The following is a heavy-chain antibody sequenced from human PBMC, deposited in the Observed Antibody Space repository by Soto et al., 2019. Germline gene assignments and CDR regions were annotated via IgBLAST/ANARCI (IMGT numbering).Heavy chain of an antibody. J-gene: IGHJ4*02. CDR1: NDSISSFS. D-gene: IGHD6-13*01. CDR3: VRQVRDGNNWYREIDY. CDR2: FYFSGST. Sequence: SETLSLTCTVSNDSISSFSWTWIRQPPGKRLEWIGSFYFSGSTSYTPSLKSRVTMSVDTSKIQFSLKLSSVTAADTAVYYCVRQVRDGNNWYREIDYWGQGTLVTVSS. V-gene: IGHV4-59*08.